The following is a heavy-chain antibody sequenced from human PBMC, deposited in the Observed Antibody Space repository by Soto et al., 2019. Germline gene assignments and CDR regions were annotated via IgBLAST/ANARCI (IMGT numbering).Heavy chain of an antibody. D-gene: IGHD3-22*01. CDR2: INAGNGNT. CDR3: ARAGPGYYDSSAPLVFDY. Sequence: AXVKVSCKASGYTFTSYAMHWVRQAPGQSLEWMGWINAGNGNTKYSQKFQGRVTITRDTSASTAYMELSSLRSEDTAVYYCARAGPGYYDSSAPLVFDYWGQGTLVTVSS. J-gene: IGHJ4*02. V-gene: IGHV1-3*01. CDR1: GYTFTSYA.